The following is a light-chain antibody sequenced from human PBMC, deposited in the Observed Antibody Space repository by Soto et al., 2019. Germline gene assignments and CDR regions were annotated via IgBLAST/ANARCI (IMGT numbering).Light chain of an antibody. CDR2: DAD. J-gene: IGKJ5*01. Sequence: EIVLTQSPATRSLSPGERATLSCGASQIVSSYLAWYQQKPGQAPRLLIYDADNRATGIPPRFSGSGSGTDFTLTISSLESEDSAVYYCQQRQMWHITLGQGTRLEIK. CDR3: QQRQMWHIT. V-gene: IGKV3-11*01. CDR1: QIVSSY.